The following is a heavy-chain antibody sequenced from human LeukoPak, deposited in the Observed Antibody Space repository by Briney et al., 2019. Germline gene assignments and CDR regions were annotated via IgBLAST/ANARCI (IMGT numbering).Heavy chain of an antibody. CDR3: ARESPGWELLEPLDY. CDR2: ISAYNGNT. V-gene: IGHV1-18*01. CDR1: GYTFTSYG. Sequence: GASVKVSCKASGYTFTSYGISWVRQAPGQGLEWMGWISAYNGNTNYAQKLQGRVTMTTDTSTSTAYMELRSLRSDDTAVYYCARESPGWELLEPLDYWGQGTLVTVSS. D-gene: IGHD1-26*01. J-gene: IGHJ4*02.